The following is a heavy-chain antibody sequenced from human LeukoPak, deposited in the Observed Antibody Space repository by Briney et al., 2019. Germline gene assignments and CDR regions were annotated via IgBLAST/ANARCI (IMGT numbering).Heavy chain of an antibody. CDR1: GGSISSGGYS. D-gene: IGHD7-27*01. J-gene: IGHJ3*02. CDR2: IYHSGST. CDR3: ARAYTPGDPYAFDI. Sequence: SETLSLTCAVSGGSISSGGYSWSWIRQPPGKGLEWIGYIYHSGSTYYNPSLKSRVTISVDRSENQFSLKLSSVTAADTAVYYCARAYTPGDPYAFDIWGQGTMVTVSS. V-gene: IGHV4-30-2*01.